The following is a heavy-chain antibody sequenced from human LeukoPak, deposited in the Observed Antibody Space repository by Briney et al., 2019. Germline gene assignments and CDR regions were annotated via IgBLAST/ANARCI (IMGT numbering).Heavy chain of an antibody. Sequence: SETLSLTCTVSGGSISSYYWSWIRQPAGKGLEWIGRIYTSGSTNYNPSLKSRVTISVDKSKNQFSLKLSSVTAADTAVYYCARDRPDTVTTQMGVKWFDPWGQGTLVTVSS. J-gene: IGHJ5*02. CDR2: IYTSGST. V-gene: IGHV4-4*07. CDR1: GGSISSYY. D-gene: IGHD4-17*01. CDR3: ARDRPDTVTTQMGVKWFDP.